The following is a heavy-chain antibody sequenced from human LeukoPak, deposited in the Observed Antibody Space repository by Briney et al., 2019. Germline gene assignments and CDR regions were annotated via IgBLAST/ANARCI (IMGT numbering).Heavy chain of an antibody. V-gene: IGHV1-2*02. Sequence: GASVKVSCKASGYSFTDHSMHWVRQAPGQGLEWVGWINPKNGDTNYAQNFQGRVTMTRDTSISTVYMEVSWLRSDDTAVYYCAMILYATGSPTYYLDYWGQGTLVTVSP. J-gene: IGHJ4*02. CDR2: INPKNGDT. CDR1: GYSFTDHS. CDR3: AMILYATGSPTYYLDY. D-gene: IGHD2-8*01.